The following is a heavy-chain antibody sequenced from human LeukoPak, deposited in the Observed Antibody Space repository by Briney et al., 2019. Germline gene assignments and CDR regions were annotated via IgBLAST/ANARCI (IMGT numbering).Heavy chain of an antibody. D-gene: IGHD1-26*01. J-gene: IGHJ4*02. CDR1: GFTFSSYA. CDR3: ARDVGKGFDY. Sequence: GGSLRLSCAASGFTFSSYAMSWVRQAPGKGLEWVANIKDDGSQKYYVDSVKGRFTISRDNAKNSLYLQMNSLRAEDTAVYYCARDVGKGFDYWGQGTLVTVSS. V-gene: IGHV3-7*01. CDR2: IKDDGSQK.